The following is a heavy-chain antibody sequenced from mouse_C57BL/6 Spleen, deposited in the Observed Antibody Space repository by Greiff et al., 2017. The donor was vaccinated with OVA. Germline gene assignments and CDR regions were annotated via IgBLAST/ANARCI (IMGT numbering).Heavy chain of an antibody. V-gene: IGHV1-55*01. CDR1: GYTFTSYW. J-gene: IGHJ3*01. CDR2: IYPGSGST. Sequence: QVQLKESGAELVKPGASVKMSCKASGYTFTSYWITWVKQRPGQGLEWIGDIYPGSGSTNYNEKFKSKATLTVDTSSSTAYMQLSSLTSEDSAVYYCARGNPWFAYWGQGTLVTVSA. CDR3: ARGNPWFAY.